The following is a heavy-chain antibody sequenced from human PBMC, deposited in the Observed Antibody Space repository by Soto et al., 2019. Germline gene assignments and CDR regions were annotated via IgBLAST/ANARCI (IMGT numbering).Heavy chain of an antibody. D-gene: IGHD2-15*01. CDR3: ARMGTCSSGRGYSRPLDF. CDR2: ITPNNGDT. Sequence: QVHLLQSGAEVKKPGASVKVSCKASGYIFDTYGISWVRQAPGQGLEWLGWITPNNGDTNYAQKVQGRFTVTTDTSTSTAHMQLRNLRSDDTAMYYCARMGTCSSGRGYSRPLDFWGQGTLVSVSS. CDR1: GYIFDTYG. V-gene: IGHV1-18*01. J-gene: IGHJ4*02.